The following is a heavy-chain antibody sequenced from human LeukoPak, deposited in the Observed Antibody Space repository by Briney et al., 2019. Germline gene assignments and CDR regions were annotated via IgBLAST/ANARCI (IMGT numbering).Heavy chain of an antibody. Sequence: GASVKVSCKASGGTFSSNAISWVRQAPGQGLEWMGGIIPIFGTANYAQRFQGRVTITADESTSTAYMELSSLISEDTAVYYCARVLPHIRQGIDYWGQGTLVTVSS. CDR1: GGTFSSNA. J-gene: IGHJ4*02. V-gene: IGHV1-69*13. CDR2: IIPIFGTA. CDR3: ARVLPHIRQGIDY.